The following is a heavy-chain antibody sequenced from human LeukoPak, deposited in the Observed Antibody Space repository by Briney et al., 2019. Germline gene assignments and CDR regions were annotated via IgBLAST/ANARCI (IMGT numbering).Heavy chain of an antibody. V-gene: IGHV4-39*01. J-gene: IGHJ4*02. D-gene: IGHD5-12*01. CDR2: IYYSGST. CDR3: ARQLSGYAPG. CDR1: GGSISSSSYY. Sequence: SETLSLTCTVSGGSISSSSYYWGWIRQPPGNGLEWIGSIYYSGSTYYNPSLKSRVTISVDTSKNQFSLKLSSVTAADTAVYYCARQLSGYAPGWGQGTLVTVSS.